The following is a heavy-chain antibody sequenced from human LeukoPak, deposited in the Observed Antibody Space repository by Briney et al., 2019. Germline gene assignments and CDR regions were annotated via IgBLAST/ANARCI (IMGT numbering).Heavy chain of an antibody. CDR3: AREGDGGSYCFDY. Sequence: GGSLRLSCAASGFTFSSYWMSLVRQAPGKGLEGVANIKQDGSEKYYVDSVKGRFTISRDNAKNSLYLQMNSLRAEDTAVYYCAREGDGGSYCFDYWGQGTLVTLSS. CDR2: IKQDGSEK. CDR1: GFTFSSYW. V-gene: IGHV3-7*01. J-gene: IGHJ4*02. D-gene: IGHD1-26*01.